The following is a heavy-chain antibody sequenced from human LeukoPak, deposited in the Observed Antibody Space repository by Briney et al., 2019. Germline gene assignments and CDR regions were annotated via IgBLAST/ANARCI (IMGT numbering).Heavy chain of an antibody. Sequence: PGGSLRLSCEGSGFPFSSYEMNWLRQAPGKGLEWVSHIDSGGITIYHTDSVKGRFTISRDNSKNTLYLQMNNLRAEDTAVYYCAKGGCRGTCNPLAYWGQGALVTASP. D-gene: IGHD2-15*01. V-gene: IGHV3-48*03. J-gene: IGHJ4*01. CDR3: AKGGCRGTCNPLAY. CDR2: IDSGGITI. CDR1: GFPFSSYE.